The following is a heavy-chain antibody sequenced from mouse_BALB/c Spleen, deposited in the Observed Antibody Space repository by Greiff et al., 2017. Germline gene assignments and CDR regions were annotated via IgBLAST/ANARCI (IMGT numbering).Heavy chain of an antibody. CDR2: IDPENGDT. D-gene: IGHD3-1*01. CDR3: NARATRDY. V-gene: IGHV14-4*02. CDR1: GFNIKDYY. J-gene: IGHJ2*01. Sequence: EVQLQQSGAELVRSGASVKLSCTASGFNIKDYYMHWVKQRPEQGLEWIGWIDPENGDTEYAPKFQGKATMTADTSSNTAYLQLSSLTSEDTAVYYCNARATRDYWGQGTTLTVSS.